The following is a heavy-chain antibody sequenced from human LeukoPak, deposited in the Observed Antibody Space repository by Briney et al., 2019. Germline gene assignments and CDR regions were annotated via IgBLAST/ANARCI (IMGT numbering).Heavy chain of an antibody. Sequence: GRSLRLSCAASGFTFSSYDMHWVRQAPGKGLEWVAVISYDGSNKHYADSVKGRFAISRDNSKNTLYLQMNSLRAEDTAVYYCAKDGVGADYFDYWGQGTLVTVSS. D-gene: IGHD1-26*01. CDR3: AKDGVGADYFDY. J-gene: IGHJ4*02. CDR1: GFTFSSYD. CDR2: ISYDGSNK. V-gene: IGHV3-30*18.